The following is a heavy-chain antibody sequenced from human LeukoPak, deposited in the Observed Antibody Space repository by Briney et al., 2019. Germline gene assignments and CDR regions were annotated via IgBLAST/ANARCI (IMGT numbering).Heavy chain of an antibody. Sequence: GGSLRLSCAASGFSFSSYEMNWVRQAQGKGLEWVSHISSDGHVETYVDSVRGRFTMSRDNAKNFLFLQMNGLRAEDTAVYYCARDTLNGPFVISLDYWGQGALVTVSS. CDR1: GFSFSSYE. J-gene: IGHJ4*02. CDR2: ISSDGHVE. D-gene: IGHD3-9*01. CDR3: ARDTLNGPFVISLDY. V-gene: IGHV3-48*03.